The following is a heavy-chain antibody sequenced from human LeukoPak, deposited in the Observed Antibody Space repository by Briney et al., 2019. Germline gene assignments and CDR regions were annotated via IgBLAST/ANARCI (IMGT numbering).Heavy chain of an antibody. J-gene: IGHJ3*02. CDR1: GFTFSTYW. D-gene: IGHD4-23*01. CDR2: IKEDGREK. Sequence: GGSLRLSCAASGFTFSTYWMNWVRQAPGKGLEWVANIKEDGREKYYVDSVKGRFTISRDNAKNSLYLQMNSLRAEDTAMYYCARDATNMATVVLYGFDIWGQGTIVTVSS. CDR3: ARDATNMATVVLYGFDI. V-gene: IGHV3-7*01.